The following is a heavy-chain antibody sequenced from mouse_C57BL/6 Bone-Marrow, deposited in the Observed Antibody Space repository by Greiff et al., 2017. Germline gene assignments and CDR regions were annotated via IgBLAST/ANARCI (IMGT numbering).Heavy chain of an antibody. V-gene: IGHV5-2*01. D-gene: IGHD4-1*01. CDR2: INSDGGST. CDR1: EYEFPSHD. Sequence: EVKVVESGGGLVQPGESLKLSCESNEYEFPSHDMSWVRKTPEKRLELVAAINSDGGSTYYPDTMERRFIISRDNTKKTLYLQMSSLRSEDTALYYCARSRTGTYAMDYWGQGTSVTVSS. CDR3: ARSRTGTYAMDY. J-gene: IGHJ4*01.